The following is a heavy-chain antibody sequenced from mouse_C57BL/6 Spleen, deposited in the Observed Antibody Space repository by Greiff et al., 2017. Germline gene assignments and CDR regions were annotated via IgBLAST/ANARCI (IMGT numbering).Heavy chain of an antibody. CDR1: GYTFTSSW. Sequence: QVQLQQPGAELVKPGASVKMSCKASGYTFTSSWITWVKQRPGQGLEWIGDIYPGSGSTNYNEKFKSKATLTVDTSSSTAYMQLSSLTSEDSAVYYCARGETWLGPFDYWGQGTTLTVSS. CDR3: ARGETWLGPFDY. J-gene: IGHJ2*01. CDR2: IYPGSGST. V-gene: IGHV1-55*01.